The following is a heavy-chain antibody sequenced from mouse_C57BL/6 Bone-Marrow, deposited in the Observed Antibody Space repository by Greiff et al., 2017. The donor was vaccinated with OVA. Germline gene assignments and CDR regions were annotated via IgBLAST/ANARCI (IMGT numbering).Heavy chain of an antibody. CDR1: GFTFSDFY. Sequence: EVKLMESGGGLVQPGGSLKFSCAASGFTFSDFYMYWIRQTPEKRLEWVAYISNGGGSTYYPDTVKGRFTISRDNAKNTLYLQMSRLKSEDTAMYYCARLDAMGYWGQGTSVTVSS. CDR3: ARLDAMGY. V-gene: IGHV5-12*01. CDR2: ISNGGGST. J-gene: IGHJ4*01.